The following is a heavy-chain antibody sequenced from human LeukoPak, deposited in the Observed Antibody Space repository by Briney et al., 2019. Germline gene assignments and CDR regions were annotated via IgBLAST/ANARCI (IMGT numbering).Heavy chain of an antibody. D-gene: IGHD6-6*01. J-gene: IGHJ5*02. Sequence: PGGSLRLSCAASGFTFSNYAMSWVRQAPGKGLEWVSAISGSGGSTYYADSVKGRFTISRDNSKNTLYLQMNSLRAEDTAVYHCAKGKGYSSSSSDHWGQGTLVTVSS. V-gene: IGHV3-23*01. CDR1: GFTFSNYA. CDR2: ISGSGGST. CDR3: AKGKGYSSSSSDH.